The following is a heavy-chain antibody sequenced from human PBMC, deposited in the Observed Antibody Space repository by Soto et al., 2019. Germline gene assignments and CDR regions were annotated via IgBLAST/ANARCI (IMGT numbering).Heavy chain of an antibody. J-gene: IGHJ6*02. Sequence: EVQLLESGGGLVQPGGSLRLSCAASGFAFSTYAMNWVRQAPGKGLEWVSGIVDSGGRTFYADSVKGRFTISRDNSKNTLYLEMNSLRAVDTAIYYCAPVPAASSYYGTDVWGQGTTVTVSS. V-gene: IGHV3-23*01. CDR1: GFAFSTYA. D-gene: IGHD2-2*01. CDR2: IVDSGGRT. CDR3: APVPAASSYYGTDV.